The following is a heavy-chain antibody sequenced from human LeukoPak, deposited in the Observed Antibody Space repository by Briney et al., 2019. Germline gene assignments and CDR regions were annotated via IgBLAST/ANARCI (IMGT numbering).Heavy chain of an antibody. CDR2: ISYDGSNK. V-gene: IGHV3-30*18. CDR1: GFTFSSYG. D-gene: IGHD6-19*01. CDR3: AKDRKRLYSSGWYFGY. Sequence: GGSLRLSCAASGFTFSSYGMHWVRQAPGKGLEWVAVISYDGSNKYYADSVKGRFTISRDNSKNTLYLQMNSLRAEDTAVYYCAKDRKRLYSSGWYFGYWGQGTLVTVSS. J-gene: IGHJ4*02.